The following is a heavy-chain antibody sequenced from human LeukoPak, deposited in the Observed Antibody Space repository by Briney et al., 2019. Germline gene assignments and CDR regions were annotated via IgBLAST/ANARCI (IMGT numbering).Heavy chain of an antibody. CDR3: ARDRDIAARPHPFDY. CDR2: IRYDGSNK. Sequence: PGGSLRLSCAASGFTFSSYGMHWVRQAPGKGLEWVAFIRYDGSNKYYADSVKGRFTISRDNAKNSLYLQMNSLRAEDTAVYYCARDRDIAARPHPFDYWGQGTLVTVSS. D-gene: IGHD6-6*01. J-gene: IGHJ4*02. V-gene: IGHV3-30*02. CDR1: GFTFSSYG.